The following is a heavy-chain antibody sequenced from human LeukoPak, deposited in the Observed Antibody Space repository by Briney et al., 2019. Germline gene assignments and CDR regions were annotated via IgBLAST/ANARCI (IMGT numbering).Heavy chain of an antibody. V-gene: IGHV4-4*02. CDR2: IYHSGST. CDR3: ARDNPCSGGSCYPDY. J-gene: IGHJ4*02. D-gene: IGHD2-15*01. CDR1: GGSISSSNW. Sequence: PSETLSLTCAVSGGSISSSNWWSWVRQPPGKGLEWIGEIYHSGSTNYNPSLKSRVTISVDMSKNQFSLKLSSVTAADTAVYYCARDNPCSGGSCYPDYWGQGTLVTVSS.